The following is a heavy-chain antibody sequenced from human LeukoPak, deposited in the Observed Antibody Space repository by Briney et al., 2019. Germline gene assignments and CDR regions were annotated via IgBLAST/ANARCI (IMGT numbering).Heavy chain of an antibody. D-gene: IGHD5-12*01. V-gene: IGHV1-69*01. CDR2: IIPIFGTA. CDR1: GGTFSSYA. CDR3: ATGSDYDSLRYYYTSYMNV. Sequence: SVKVSCKASGGTFSSYAISWVRQAPGQGLEWMGGIIPIFGTANYAQKFQGRVTITADESTSTAYMELSSLRSEDTAVYYCATGSDYDSLRYYYTSYMNVWGKGTTVTVSS. J-gene: IGHJ6*03.